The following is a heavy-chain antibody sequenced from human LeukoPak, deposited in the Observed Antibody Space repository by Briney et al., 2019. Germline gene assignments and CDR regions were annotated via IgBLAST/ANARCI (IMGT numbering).Heavy chain of an antibody. CDR2: VYHSGST. CDR1: GGSINKYY. J-gene: IGHJ4*02. Sequence: SETLTLTCSVSGGSINKYYWSWIRQPPGKRLEWIGSVYHSGSTDYNPSLRSRVTISVDMSKNHFSLKVTSVTAADTAIYYCARDRLGGAVASWIPDYWGQGILVTVSS. CDR3: ARDRLGGAVASWIPDY. D-gene: IGHD3-16*01. V-gene: IGHV4-59*01.